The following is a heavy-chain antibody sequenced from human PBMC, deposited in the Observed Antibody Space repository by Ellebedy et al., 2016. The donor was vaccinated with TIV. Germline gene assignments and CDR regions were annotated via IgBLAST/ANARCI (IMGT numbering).Heavy chain of an antibody. CDR3: ARDLRYYGSGSTKDY. V-gene: IGHV3-30-3*01. Sequence: GESLKISXAASGFTFSSYAMHWVRQAPGKGLEWVAVISYDGSNKYYADSVKGRFTISRDNSKNTLYLQMNSLRAEDTAVYYCARDLRYYGSGSTKDYWGQGTLVTVSS. CDR1: GFTFSSYA. J-gene: IGHJ4*02. D-gene: IGHD3-10*01. CDR2: ISYDGSNK.